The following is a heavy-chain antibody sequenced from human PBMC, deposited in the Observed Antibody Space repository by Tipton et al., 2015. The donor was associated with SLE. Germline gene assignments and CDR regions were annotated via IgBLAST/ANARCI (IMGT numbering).Heavy chain of an antibody. D-gene: IGHD4-23*01. CDR2: ISPYNGNT. CDR3: ARENSVLTPGGKGGGWFDP. V-gene: IGHV1-18*01. J-gene: IGHJ5*02. CDR1: GYTFSNFG. Sequence: QSGAEVKKPGASVKVSCKASGYTFSNFGISWVRQAPGQGLEWMGWISPYNGNTNYAQKLQGRVTMTTDTSTNTAYMELRSLRSDDTAVYYCARENSVLTPGGKGGGWFDPWGQGILVTVSS.